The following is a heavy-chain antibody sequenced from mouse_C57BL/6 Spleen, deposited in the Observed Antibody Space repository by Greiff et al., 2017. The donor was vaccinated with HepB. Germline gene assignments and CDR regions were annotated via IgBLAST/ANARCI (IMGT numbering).Heavy chain of an antibody. Sequence: QVQLQQPGAELVKPGASVKMSCKASGYTFTSYWITWVKQRPGQGLEWIGDIYPGSGSTNYNEKFKSKATLTVDTSSSTAYMQLSSLTSEDSAVYYCARGGFYYGSSFDYWGQDTTLTVSS. V-gene: IGHV1-55*01. D-gene: IGHD1-1*01. J-gene: IGHJ2*01. CDR2: IYPGSGST. CDR3: ARGGFYYGSSFDY. CDR1: GYTFTSYW.